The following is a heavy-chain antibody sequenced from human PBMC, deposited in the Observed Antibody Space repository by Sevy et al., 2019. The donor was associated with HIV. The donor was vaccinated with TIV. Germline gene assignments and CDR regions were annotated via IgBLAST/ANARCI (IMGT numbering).Heavy chain of an antibody. CDR1: GFSFSDAW. Sequence: GGSLRLSCAASGFSFSDAWVSWVRQAPGKGLEWVGRVRSKGDGGTTEYAAPVKGRFTIARDDSKDMLYLQMKSLKTEDTGVYYCTTEVADWGQGTLVTVSS. J-gene: IGHJ1*01. V-gene: IGHV3-15*01. CDR2: VRSKGDGGTT. CDR3: TTEVAD.